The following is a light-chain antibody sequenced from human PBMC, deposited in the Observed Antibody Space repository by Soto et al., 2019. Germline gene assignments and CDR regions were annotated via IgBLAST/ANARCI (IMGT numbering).Light chain of an antibody. CDR1: SSDVGSYNL. J-gene: IGLJ2*01. CDR2: EGS. V-gene: IGLV2-23*03. Sequence: QSVLTQPASVSGSPGQSITISCTGTSSDVGSYNLVSWYQQHPGKAPKLMIYEGSKRPSGVSNRFSGYKSGNTASLTISGLQAEDEADYYCCSYVGSSAFSVVFGGGTPLTVL. CDR3: CSYVGSSAFSVV.